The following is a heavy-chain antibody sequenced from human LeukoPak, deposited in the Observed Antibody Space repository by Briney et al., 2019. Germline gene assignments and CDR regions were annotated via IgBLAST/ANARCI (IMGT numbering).Heavy chain of an antibody. CDR2: INPNSGGT. D-gene: IGHD5-12*01. CDR3: ASDLGGGYSGYGGLYYYYMDV. V-gene: IGHV1-2*02. CDR1: GYTFTGYY. Sequence: ASVKVSCKASGYTFTGYYKHWVRQAPGQGLEWMGWINPNSGGTNYAQKFQGRVTMTRDTSISTAYMELSRLRSDDTAVYYCASDLGGGYSGYGGLYYYYMDVWGKGTRSPSP. J-gene: IGHJ6*03.